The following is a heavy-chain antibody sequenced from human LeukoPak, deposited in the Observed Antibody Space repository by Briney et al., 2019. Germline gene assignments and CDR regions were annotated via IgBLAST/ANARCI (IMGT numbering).Heavy chain of an antibody. CDR3: TRKEDYYASGNAFDI. D-gene: IGHD3-10*01. V-gene: IGHV3-73*01. J-gene: IGHJ3*02. CDR1: GFTFSGSA. CDR2: IRGKANTYAT. Sequence: GGSLRLSCAASGFTFSGSAMHRVRQASGKGLEWVGRIRGKANTYATAYGESVKGRFTISRDESKNTAYLQMNSLKTEDTAVYYCTRKEDYYASGNAFDIWGQGTMVTVSS.